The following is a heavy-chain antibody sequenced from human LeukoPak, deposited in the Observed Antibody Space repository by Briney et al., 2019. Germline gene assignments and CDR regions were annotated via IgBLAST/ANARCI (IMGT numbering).Heavy chain of an antibody. CDR1: GFTVSSNY. CDR3: ARGEMATLHFDY. Sequence: PGGSLRLSCAASGFTVSSNYMSWVRQAPGKGLEWVPVIYSGGSTYYADSVKGRFTISRDNSKNTLYLQMNSLRAEDTAVYYCARGEMATLHFDYWGQGTLVTVSS. CDR2: IYSGGST. D-gene: IGHD5-24*01. J-gene: IGHJ4*02. V-gene: IGHV3-53*01.